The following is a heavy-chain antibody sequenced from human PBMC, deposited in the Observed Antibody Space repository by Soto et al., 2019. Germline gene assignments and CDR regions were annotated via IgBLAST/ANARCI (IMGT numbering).Heavy chain of an antibody. D-gene: IGHD1-7*01. CDR2: ISGSGGST. V-gene: IGHV3-23*01. CDR1: VVTFSSYS. J-gene: IGHJ1*01. CDR3: ANGLVPTRRTNGSTEY. Sequence: VGSLRLSCASSVVTFSSYSMSCVRQAPGKWLEWVSAISGSGGSTYYADSVKGRFTISRDNSKNTLYLQMKSLRAEDTAVYYCANGLVPTRRTNGSTEY.